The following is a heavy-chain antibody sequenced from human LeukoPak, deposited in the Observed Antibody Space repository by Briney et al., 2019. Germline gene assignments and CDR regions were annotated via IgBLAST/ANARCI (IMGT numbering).Heavy chain of an antibody. D-gene: IGHD6-6*01. Sequence: SETLSLTCTVSGGSISSYYWSWIRQPPGKGLEWIGYIYYSGSTSYNPSLKSRVTISVDTSKNQFSLKLSSVTAADTAVYYCARVRRWLYNSSAYYYYGMDVWGQGTTVTVSS. V-gene: IGHV4-59*12. CDR2: IYYSGST. J-gene: IGHJ6*02. CDR3: ARVRRWLYNSSAYYYYGMDV. CDR1: GGSISSYY.